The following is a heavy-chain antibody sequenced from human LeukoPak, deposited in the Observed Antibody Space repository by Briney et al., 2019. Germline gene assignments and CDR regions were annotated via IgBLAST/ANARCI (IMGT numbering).Heavy chain of an antibody. Sequence: GGSLRLSCAASGFSFSRYWMSWVRQAPGKGLEWVANIKQDGSEKNYVESVKGRFTISRDNAKNSLYLQTNSLRAEDTAVYYCARDHLATIYYFDYWGQGTLVTVSS. D-gene: IGHD5-24*01. V-gene: IGHV3-7*01. CDR2: IKQDGSEK. J-gene: IGHJ4*02. CDR3: ARDHLATIYYFDY. CDR1: GFSFSRYW.